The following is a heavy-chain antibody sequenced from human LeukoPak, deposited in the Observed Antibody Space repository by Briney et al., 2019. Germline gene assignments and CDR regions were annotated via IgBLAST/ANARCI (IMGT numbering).Heavy chain of an antibody. Sequence: SVKVSCKASGGTFSSNAISWVRQAPGQGLEWMGGIIPIFGTANYAQKFQGRVTITADESTSTAYMELSSLRSEDTAVYYCARLRRDYYDSSGYWFDPWGQGTLVTVSS. J-gene: IGHJ5*02. CDR2: IIPIFGTA. CDR3: ARLRRDYYDSSGYWFDP. V-gene: IGHV1-69*13. D-gene: IGHD3-22*01. CDR1: GGTFSSNA.